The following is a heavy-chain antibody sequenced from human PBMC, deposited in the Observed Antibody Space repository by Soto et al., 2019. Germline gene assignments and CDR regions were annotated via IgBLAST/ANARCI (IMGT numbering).Heavy chain of an antibody. Sequence: EVQLVESGGGLIQPGGSLRLSCAASGFTVSSNYMSWVRQAPGKGLEWVSVISGSGGSTYYADSVKGRFTISRDNSKNTLYLQMNSLRAEDTAVYYCAKGPSSSSSDLYFDYWGQGTLVTVSS. D-gene: IGHD6-6*01. J-gene: IGHJ4*02. CDR1: GFTVSSNY. CDR3: AKGPSSSSSDLYFDY. CDR2: ISGSGGST. V-gene: IGHV3-23*04.